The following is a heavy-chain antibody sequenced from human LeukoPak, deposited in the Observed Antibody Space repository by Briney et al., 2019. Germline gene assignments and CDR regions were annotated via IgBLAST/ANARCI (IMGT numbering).Heavy chain of an antibody. CDR3: ARVPNNYYDSSGYSDY. Sequence: GGSLRLSRAASGFTVSSNYMSWVRQAPGKGLEWVSVIYSGGSTYYADSVKGRFTISRDNSKNTLYLQMNSLRAEDTAVYYCARVPNNYYDSSGYSDYWGQGTLVTVSS. CDR1: GFTVSSNY. J-gene: IGHJ4*02. D-gene: IGHD3-22*01. CDR2: IYSGGST. V-gene: IGHV3-66*01.